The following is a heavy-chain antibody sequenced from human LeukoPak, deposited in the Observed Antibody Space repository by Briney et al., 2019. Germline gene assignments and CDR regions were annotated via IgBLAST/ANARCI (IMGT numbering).Heavy chain of an antibody. CDR2: IYYSGST. CDR3: ARDRSWDIVATATIRFDP. CDR1: GGSISSSSYY. Sequence: PSETLSLTCTVPGGSISSSSYYWGWIRQPPGKGLEWIGSIYYSGSTYYNPSLKSRVTISVDKSKNQFSLKLSSVTAADTAVYYCARDRSWDIVATATIRFDPWGQGTLVTVSS. J-gene: IGHJ5*02. D-gene: IGHD5-12*01. V-gene: IGHV4-39*07.